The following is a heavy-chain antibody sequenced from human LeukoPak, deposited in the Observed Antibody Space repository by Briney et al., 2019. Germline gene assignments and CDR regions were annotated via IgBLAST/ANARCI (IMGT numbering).Heavy chain of an antibody. CDR3: ARDQLGSYGLGY. V-gene: IGHV1-46*01. CDR2: INPSGGST. J-gene: IGHJ4*02. Sequence: GASVKVSCKASGYTFTSYYMHWVRQAPGQGLEWMGIINPSGGSTSNARKFQGRVTMTRDTSTSTVYMELSSLRSEDTAVYYCARDQLGSYGLGYWRQGTLVTVCS. D-gene: IGHD5-18*01. CDR1: GYTFTSYY.